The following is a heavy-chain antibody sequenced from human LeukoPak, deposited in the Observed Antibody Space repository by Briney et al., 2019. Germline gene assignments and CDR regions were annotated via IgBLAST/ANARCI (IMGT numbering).Heavy chain of an antibody. Sequence: EASVKVSCKASGGTFSSYTISWVRQAPGQGLEWMGRIIPILGIANYAQKFQGRVTLTADKSTSTAYMELSSLRSEDTAVYYCARDAYCSGGSCYNDYWGKGTLVTVSS. CDR3: ARDAYCSGGSCYNDY. V-gene: IGHV1-69*04. CDR2: IIPILGIA. J-gene: IGHJ4*02. CDR1: GGTFSSYT. D-gene: IGHD2-15*01.